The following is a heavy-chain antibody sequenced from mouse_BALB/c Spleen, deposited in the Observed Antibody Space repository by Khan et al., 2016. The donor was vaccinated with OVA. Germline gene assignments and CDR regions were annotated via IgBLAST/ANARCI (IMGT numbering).Heavy chain of an antibody. D-gene: IGHD2-2*01. CDR1: VYTFTSYV. V-gene: IGHV1S136*01. Sequence: VQLKQSGPELVKPGASVKMSCKASVYTFTSYVMYWVSQKPGQGLEWIGYINPYNDDTKYNEKFKGKATLTSDKSSSTAYMDLSSLTSEDSAVYYCTRGGYASFAYWGQGTLVTVSA. CDR2: INPYNDDT. CDR3: TRGGYASFAY. J-gene: IGHJ3*01.